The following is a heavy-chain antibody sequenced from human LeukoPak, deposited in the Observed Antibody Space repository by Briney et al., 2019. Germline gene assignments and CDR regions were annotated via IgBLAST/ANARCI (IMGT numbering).Heavy chain of an antibody. Sequence: PGGSLRLSCAASGFTFSSYAMTWVRQAPGKGLEWVSVIGYSGGDIQYADSVKGRFTISRDNSKNTLYLQMNSLRVEDTAVYYCAKYAPPTTVVTRFFDCWGQGTLVTVSS. J-gene: IGHJ4*02. V-gene: IGHV3-23*01. CDR2: IGYSGGDI. D-gene: IGHD4-23*01. CDR1: GFTFSSYA. CDR3: AKYAPPTTVVTRFFDC.